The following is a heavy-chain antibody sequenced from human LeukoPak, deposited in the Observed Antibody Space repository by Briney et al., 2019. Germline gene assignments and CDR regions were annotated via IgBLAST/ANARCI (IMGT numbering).Heavy chain of an antibody. CDR3: ARVQVVPAKKYQLLWGHDY. Sequence: SETLSLTCTVSGGSVNNYYWGWIRQPPGMGLDWIGIVYYSGSTYYNPSLKSRVTISVDTSKNQFSLKLNSVTAADTAVYYCARVQVVPAKKYQLLWGHDYWGQGTLVTVSS. CDR1: GGSVNNYY. V-gene: IGHV4-39*07. D-gene: IGHD2-2*01. J-gene: IGHJ4*02. CDR2: VYYSGST.